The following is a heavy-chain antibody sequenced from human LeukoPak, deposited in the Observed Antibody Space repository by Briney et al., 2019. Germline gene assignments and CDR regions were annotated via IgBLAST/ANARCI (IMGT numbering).Heavy chain of an antibody. J-gene: IGHJ4*02. CDR2: IIGSGTST. D-gene: IGHD6-13*01. CDR3: AKARAQQPVLDF. V-gene: IGHV3-23*01. Sequence: PGVSLRLSCAASGFTCSSYAMSWVRQGPGKGLEWVSAIIGSGTSTYYADSVKGRFTISRDNSTNTLFLQRNSLRAEDTAVYYCAKARAQQPVLDFWGQGTLVTVSS. CDR1: GFTCSSYA.